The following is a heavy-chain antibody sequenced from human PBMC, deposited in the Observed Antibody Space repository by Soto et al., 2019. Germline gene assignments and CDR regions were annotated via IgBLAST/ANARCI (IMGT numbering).Heavy chain of an antibody. V-gene: IGHV3-66*01. CDR3: ARGGGAYCGNDCIRAVDI. Sequence: EVQLVESGGGLVQPGGSLRLSCAVSGFTVSNNYMSWVRQAPGKGLEWISVIYSGGDTYYADSVKVRFTISRDNSKNTXXLQMNSLRVDDTAVYYCARGGGAYCGNDCIRAVDIWGQGTMVTVSS. J-gene: IGHJ3*02. D-gene: IGHD2-21*02. CDR1: GFTVSNNY. CDR2: IYSGGDT.